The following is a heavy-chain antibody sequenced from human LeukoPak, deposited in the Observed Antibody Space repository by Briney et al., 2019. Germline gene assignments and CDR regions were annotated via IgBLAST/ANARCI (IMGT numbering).Heavy chain of an antibody. V-gene: IGHV4-4*08. CDR1: GGSIRSYY. CDR3: ARDGPSDDIAAAGTEDY. D-gene: IGHD6-13*01. Sequence: SETLSLTCTVSGGSIRSYYWSWIRQPPGKGLEWIGRIYTSGSTNYNPSLKSRVTISVDTSKNQFSLKLSSVTAADTAVYYCARDGPSDDIAAAGTEDYWGQGTLVTVSS. CDR2: IYTSGST. J-gene: IGHJ4*02.